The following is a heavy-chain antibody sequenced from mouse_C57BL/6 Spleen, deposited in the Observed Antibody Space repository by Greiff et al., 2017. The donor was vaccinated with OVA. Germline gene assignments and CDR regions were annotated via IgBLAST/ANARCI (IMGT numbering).Heavy chain of an antibody. J-gene: IGHJ4*01. CDR1: GYTFTSYW. V-gene: IGHV1-64*01. Sequence: VQLQQPGAALVKPGASVKLSCKASGYTFTSYWMHWVKQRPGQGLEWIGMIHPNSGSTNYNEKFKSKATLTVDKSSSTAYMQLSSLTSEDSAVYYCARKLNYGNYDYAMDYWGKGTSVTVSS. CDR3: ARKLNYGNYDYAMDY. D-gene: IGHD2-1*01. CDR2: IHPNSGST.